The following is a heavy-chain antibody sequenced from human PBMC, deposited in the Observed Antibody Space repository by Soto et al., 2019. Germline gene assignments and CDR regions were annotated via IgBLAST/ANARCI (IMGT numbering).Heavy chain of an antibody. CDR3: AREGDVDTENYYGMDV. CDR2: ISYDGSNK. V-gene: IGHV3-30*03. D-gene: IGHD5-18*01. CDR1: GFTFSSYG. J-gene: IGHJ6*02. Sequence: PWWSLRLSCASSGFTFSSYGMHWVRQAPGKGLEWVAVISYDGSNKYYADSVKGRFTISRDNSKNTLYLQMNSLRAEDTAVYYCAREGDVDTENYYGMDVWGQGTTVTVSS.